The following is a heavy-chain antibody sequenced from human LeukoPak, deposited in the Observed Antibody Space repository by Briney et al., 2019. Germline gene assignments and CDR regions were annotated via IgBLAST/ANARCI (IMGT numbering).Heavy chain of an antibody. D-gene: IGHD3-10*01. CDR2: INPNSGGT. CDR1: GYTPTGYY. V-gene: IGHV1-2*02. J-gene: IGHJ4*02. Sequence: ASVNVSCEASGYTPTGYYLQGVPHTPRQGREGGGWINPNSGGTNYAQKFQGRVTMTRDTSISTAYMELSRLRSDDTAVYYCARAVYGSWTTFDYWGQGTLVTVSS. CDR3: ARAVYGSWTTFDY.